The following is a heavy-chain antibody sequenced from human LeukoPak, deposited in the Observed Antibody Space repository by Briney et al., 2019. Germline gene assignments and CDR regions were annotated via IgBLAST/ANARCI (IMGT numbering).Heavy chain of an antibody. CDR2: ITSSSSYI. CDR1: GFTFSSYS. V-gene: IGHV3-21*01. J-gene: IGHJ6*04. D-gene: IGHD3-10*02. Sequence: GGSLRLSCAASGFTFSSYSMNWVRQAPGKGLEWVASITSSSSYIYYADSVKGRFTISRDNAKNSLYLQMNSLRAEDTAVYYCAELGITMIGGVWGKGTTVTISS. CDR3: AELGITMIGGV.